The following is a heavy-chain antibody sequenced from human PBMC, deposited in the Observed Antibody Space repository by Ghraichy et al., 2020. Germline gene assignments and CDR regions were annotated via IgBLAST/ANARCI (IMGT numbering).Heavy chain of an antibody. CDR3: ARTHPRVRRGYYSYYFDY. D-gene: IGHD3-22*01. CDR1: GYTFTSYD. J-gene: IGHJ4*02. Sequence: ASVKVSCKASGYTFTSYDINWVRQATGQGLEWMGWMNPNSGNTGYAQKFQGRVTMTRNTSISTAYMELSSLRSEDTAVYYCARTHPRVRRGYYSYYFDYWGQGTLVTVSS. CDR2: MNPNSGNT. V-gene: IGHV1-8*01.